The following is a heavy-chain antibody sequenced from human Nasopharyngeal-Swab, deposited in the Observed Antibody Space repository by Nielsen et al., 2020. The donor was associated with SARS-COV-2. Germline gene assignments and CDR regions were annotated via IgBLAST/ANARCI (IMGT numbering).Heavy chain of an antibody. CDR1: GFTFSNYW. CDR2: IAQDGSES. D-gene: IGHD1-7*01. Sequence: GGSLRLSCAASGFTFSNYWMSWVRQAPGKGLEWVASIAQDGSESHYVDSVKGRFTISRDNAWNSLYLQMNSLRAEDTAVYYCATNWDYRFDYWGQGTLVTVSS. CDR3: ATNWDYRFDY. V-gene: IGHV3-7*01. J-gene: IGHJ4*02.